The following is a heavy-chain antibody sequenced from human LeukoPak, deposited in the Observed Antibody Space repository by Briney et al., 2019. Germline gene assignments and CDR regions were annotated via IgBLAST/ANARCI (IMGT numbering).Heavy chain of an antibody. Sequence: AAVKVSCKASGYTFTDYYIHWVRQAPGQGLEWMGWVNTSSGDTDSAQKFQVSVTVTRDTSISTAYMELTSLKSDDTAVYYCARGGIAARPFDYWGQGTLVTVSS. J-gene: IGHJ4*02. V-gene: IGHV1-2*02. CDR2: VNTSSGDT. D-gene: IGHD6-6*01. CDR3: ARGGIAARPFDY. CDR1: GYTFTDYY.